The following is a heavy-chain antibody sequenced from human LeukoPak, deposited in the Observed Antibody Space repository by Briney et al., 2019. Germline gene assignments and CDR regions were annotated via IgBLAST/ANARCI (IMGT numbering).Heavy chain of an antibody. CDR2: IDPDGSEK. CDR3: ARIYYFGDNNWRYFDN. J-gene: IGHJ4*02. Sequence: GGSLRPSCAASGFTFNSYWMSWVRQAPGKGLEWVANIDPDGSEKQYGDSVKGRFTTSRDNAKNSLYLQMNSLRAEDTAIYYCARIYYFGDNNWRYFDNWGQGTLVTVSS. D-gene: IGHD3-10*01. V-gene: IGHV3-7*01. CDR1: GFTFNSYW.